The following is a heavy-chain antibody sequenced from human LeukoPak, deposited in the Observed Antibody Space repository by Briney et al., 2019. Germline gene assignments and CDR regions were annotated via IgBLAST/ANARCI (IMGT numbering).Heavy chain of an antibody. Sequence: SETLSLTCTVSGGSVSSGSYYWSWIRQPPGKGLEWIGYIYYSGSTNYNPSHKSRVTISVDTSKNQFSLKLSSVTAADTAVYYCARGAGYSSSNDYWGQGTLVTVSS. CDR1: GGSVSSGSYY. V-gene: IGHV4-61*01. CDR2: IYYSGST. J-gene: IGHJ4*02. D-gene: IGHD6-13*01. CDR3: ARGAGYSSSNDY.